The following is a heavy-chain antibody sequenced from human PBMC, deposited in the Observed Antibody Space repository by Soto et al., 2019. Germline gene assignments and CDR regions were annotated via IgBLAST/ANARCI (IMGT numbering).Heavy chain of an antibody. Sequence: PSETLSLTCTVSGGSISSYYWSWIRQPPGKGLEWIGYIYYSGSTNYNPSLKSRVTISVDTSKNQFSLKLSSVTAADTAVYYCARAVGGVVITHGASKLPRLARKSEDYWFEPWGQGTLVTVSS. J-gene: IGHJ5*02. V-gene: IGHV4-59*01. D-gene: IGHD3-3*01. CDR1: GGSISSYY. CDR2: IYYSGST. CDR3: ARAVGGVVITHGASKLPRLARKSEDYWFEP.